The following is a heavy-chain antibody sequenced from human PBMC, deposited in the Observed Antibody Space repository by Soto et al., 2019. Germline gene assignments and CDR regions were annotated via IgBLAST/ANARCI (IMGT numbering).Heavy chain of an antibody. D-gene: IGHD2-2*01. J-gene: IGHJ6*04. V-gene: IGHV3-21*01. CDR3: ARNEYCSSTSCYVLFEPPNV. Sequence: PGGSLRLSCAASGFTFSSYSMNWVRQAPGKGLEWVSSISSSSSYIYYADSVKGRFTISRDNAKNSLYLQMNSLRAEDTAVYYCARNEYCSSTSCYVLFEPPNVWGKGTTVTVSS. CDR2: ISSSSSYI. CDR1: GFTFSSYS.